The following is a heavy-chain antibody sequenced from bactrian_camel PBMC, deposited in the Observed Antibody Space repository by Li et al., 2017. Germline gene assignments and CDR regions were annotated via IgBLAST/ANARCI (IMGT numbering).Heavy chain of an antibody. J-gene: IGHJ4*01. CDR1: GYSVSEGY. V-gene: IGHV3S53*01. D-gene: IGHD5*01. Sequence: VQLVESGGGSVQAGGSLRLSCVASGYSVSEGYMAWFRQAPGKEREGVAAIDRSGSPTYTYSVKDRFTISKDNAKNTLYLQMNSLEPEDTAMYYCAADLYFTGCNGGVFSSMGYDSLGQGTQVTVS. CDR2: IDRSGSP.